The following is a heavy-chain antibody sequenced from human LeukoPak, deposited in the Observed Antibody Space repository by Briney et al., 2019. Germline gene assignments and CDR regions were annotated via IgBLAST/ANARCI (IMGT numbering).Heavy chain of an antibody. Sequence: GGSLRLSCVASGFTVSDDWMLWVRQAPGKGLVWVSRINTDGSNTTYADSVKGRFSISRDNAKNTLYLQMNSLGAEDTAVYYCARSGGTYSFDMWGQGTMVTVSS. CDR3: ARSGGTYSFDM. CDR1: GFTVSDDW. CDR2: INTDGSNT. J-gene: IGHJ3*02. D-gene: IGHD1-26*01. V-gene: IGHV3-74*01.